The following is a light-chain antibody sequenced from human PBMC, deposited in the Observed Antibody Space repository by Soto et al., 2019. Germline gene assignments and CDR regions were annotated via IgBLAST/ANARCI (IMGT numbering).Light chain of an antibody. CDR1: QSVSSS. CDR3: QQYYKWAPET. V-gene: IGKV3-15*01. Sequence: EIVLTQSPATLSLSPGERATLSCMASQSVSSSLASYQQKPGQAARILIHGASKRAAGIPARFIGSGSGTAFTLTIISLQSEDFAVYYCQQYYKWAPETFGQGTKVDIK. CDR2: GAS. J-gene: IGKJ2*01.